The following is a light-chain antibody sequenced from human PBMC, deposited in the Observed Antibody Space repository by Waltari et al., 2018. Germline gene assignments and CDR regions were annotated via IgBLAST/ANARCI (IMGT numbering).Light chain of an antibody. CDR2: RND. J-gene: IGLJ3*02. CDR3: ATWDDNLSHWV. CDR1: SSNLGSNY. V-gene: IGLV1-47*01. Sequence: QPVLTQPPSASGTPGQGVTISCSGSSSNLGSNYVYWYQQLPGTAPKLLIYRNDQRPSGVPARFSGSKSGTSASLDISGLRSEDEADYHCATWDDNLSHWVFGGGTKMTVL.